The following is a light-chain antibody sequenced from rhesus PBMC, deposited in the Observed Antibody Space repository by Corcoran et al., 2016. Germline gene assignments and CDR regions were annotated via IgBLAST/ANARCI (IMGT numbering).Light chain of an antibody. V-gene: IGKV1-43*02. CDR2: AAS. CDR3: LQYNSDPYS. J-gene: IGKJ2*01. Sequence: DIQMTQSPSSLSASVGDRVTITCRASQGISTYINWYQQKPGKAPKRLIYAASSLESGVPSRFSGSGSGTDFTLAISSRPPADFATYYCLQYNSDPYSFGQGTKVEIK. CDR1: QGISTY.